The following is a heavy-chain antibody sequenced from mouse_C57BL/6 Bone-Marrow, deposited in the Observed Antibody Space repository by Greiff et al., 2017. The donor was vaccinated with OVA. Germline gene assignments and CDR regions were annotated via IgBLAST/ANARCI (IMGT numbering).Heavy chain of an antibody. CDR3: ARLSPWFAY. CDR1: GFSLTSYG. V-gene: IGHV2-6*01. Sequence: VKLQESGPGLVAPSQSLSITCTVSGFSLTSYGVDWVRQSPGKGLEWLGVIWGVGSTNYNSALKSRLSISKDNSKSQVFLKMNSLQTDDTAMYYCARLSPWFAYWGQGTLVTVSA. J-gene: IGHJ3*01. CDR2: IWGVGST.